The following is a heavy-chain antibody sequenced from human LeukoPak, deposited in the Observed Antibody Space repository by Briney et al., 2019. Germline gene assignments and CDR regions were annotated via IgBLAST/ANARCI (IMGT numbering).Heavy chain of an antibody. J-gene: IGHJ4*02. CDR1: GFTFSSYA. Sequence: GGSLRLSCAASGFTFSSYAMHWVRQAPGKGLKWVAVISYDGSNKYYADSVKGRFTIFRDNSKNTLYLQMNSLRAEDTAVYYCARVDAVADASDYWGQGTLVTVSS. CDR3: ARVDAVADASDY. CDR2: ISYDGSNK. V-gene: IGHV3-30-3*01. D-gene: IGHD6-19*01.